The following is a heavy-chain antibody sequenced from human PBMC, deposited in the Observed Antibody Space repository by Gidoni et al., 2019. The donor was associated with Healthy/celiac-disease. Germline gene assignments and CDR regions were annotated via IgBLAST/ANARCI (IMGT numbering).Heavy chain of an antibody. J-gene: IGHJ4*02. CDR1: GFTFSYYY. CDR3: ARLTATVYFDY. CDR2: ISSSGSTI. Sequence: QVQLVESGGGLVKPGGSLRLSWAASGFTFSYYYMSWIRQAPGKGLGGVSYISSSGSTIYYADSVKGRFTISRDNAKNSLYLQMNSLRAEDTAVYYCARLTATVYFDYWGQGTLVTVSS. V-gene: IGHV3-11*01. D-gene: IGHD4-17*01.